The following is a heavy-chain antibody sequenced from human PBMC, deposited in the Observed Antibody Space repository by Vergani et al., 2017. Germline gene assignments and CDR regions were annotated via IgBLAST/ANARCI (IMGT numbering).Heavy chain of an antibody. D-gene: IGHD3-10*01. Sequence: QVQLVQSGAEVKKPGSSVKVSCKASGGTFSSYAISWVRQAPGQGLEWMGRIIPIFGTANYAQKFQGRVTITADESTSTAYMELSSLRSEDTAVYYCARVGGGFGELSLGGMDVWGQGTTVTVSS. CDR3: ARVGGGFGELSLGGMDV. J-gene: IGHJ6*02. V-gene: IGHV1-69*13. CDR2: IIPIFGTA. CDR1: GGTFSSYA.